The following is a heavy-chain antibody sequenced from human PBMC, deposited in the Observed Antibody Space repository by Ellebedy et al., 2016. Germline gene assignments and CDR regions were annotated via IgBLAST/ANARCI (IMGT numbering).Heavy chain of an antibody. CDR2: ISYDGSNK. Sequence: GGSLRLSXAASGFTFSSYAMHWVRQAPGKGLEWVAVISYDGSNKYYADSVKGRFTISRDNSKNTLYLQMNSLRAEDTAVYYCARGHRYSYGYYFDYWGQGTLVTVSS. V-gene: IGHV3-30-3*01. D-gene: IGHD5-18*01. CDR1: GFTFSSYA. CDR3: ARGHRYSYGYYFDY. J-gene: IGHJ4*02.